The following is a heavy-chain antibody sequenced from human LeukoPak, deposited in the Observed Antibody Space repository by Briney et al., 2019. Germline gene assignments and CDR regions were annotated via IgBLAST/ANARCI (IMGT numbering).Heavy chain of an antibody. Sequence: GGSLRLSCAASGFNFSTDNMNWVRQAPGRGLEWVSFISSSSTTIYYADSVEGRFTISRDNAENALYLQMDSLRAEDTAVYYCARAPAASFDYWGQGALITVSS. CDR2: ISSSSTTI. CDR3: ARAPAASFDY. V-gene: IGHV3-48*04. CDR1: GFNFSTDN. D-gene: IGHD2-2*01. J-gene: IGHJ4*02.